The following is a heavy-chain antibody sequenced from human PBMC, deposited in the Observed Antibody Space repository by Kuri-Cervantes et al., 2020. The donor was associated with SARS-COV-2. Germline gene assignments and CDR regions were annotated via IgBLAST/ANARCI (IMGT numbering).Heavy chain of an antibody. D-gene: IGHD6-6*01. CDR2: IKQDGSEK. J-gene: IGHJ6*02. CDR1: GVTFSSYW. V-gene: IGHV3-7*05. Sequence: GESLKISCASSGVTFSSYWMSWVRQAPGKGLEWVANIKQDGSEKYYVDSVKVRFTISRDNAKNSLYLQMNSRRAEDTAVYNCAKSGYRSSSYYYYYGMDAWGQGTTVTVSS. CDR3: AKSGYRSSSYYYYYGMDA.